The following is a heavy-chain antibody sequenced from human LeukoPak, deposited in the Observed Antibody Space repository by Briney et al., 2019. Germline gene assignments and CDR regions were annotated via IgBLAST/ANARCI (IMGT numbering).Heavy chain of an antibody. D-gene: IGHD1-26*01. CDR3: AKCDSGSYYGTASDI. Sequence: GGSLRLSCAASGFTFSSYAMSWVRQAPGKGLEWVSAISGSGGSTYYADSVKGRFTISRDNSKNTLYLQMNSLGAEDTAVYYCAKCDSGSYYGTASDIWGQGTMVTVSS. J-gene: IGHJ3*02. V-gene: IGHV3-23*01. CDR2: ISGSGGST. CDR1: GFTFSSYA.